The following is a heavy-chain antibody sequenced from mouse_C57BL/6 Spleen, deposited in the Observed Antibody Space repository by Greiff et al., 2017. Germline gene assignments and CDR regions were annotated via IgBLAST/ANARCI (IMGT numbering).Heavy chain of an antibody. V-gene: IGHV1-80*01. CDR2: IYPGDGDT. J-gene: IGHJ2*01. CDR1: GYAFSSYW. Sequence: QVQLQQSGAELVKPGASVKISCKASGYAFSSYWMNWVKQRPGKGLEWIGQIYPGDGDTNYNGKFKGKATLTADKSSSTAYMPLSSLTSEDSAVYFCARKTTVVPYYFDYWGQGTTLTVSS. D-gene: IGHD1-1*01. CDR3: ARKTTVVPYYFDY.